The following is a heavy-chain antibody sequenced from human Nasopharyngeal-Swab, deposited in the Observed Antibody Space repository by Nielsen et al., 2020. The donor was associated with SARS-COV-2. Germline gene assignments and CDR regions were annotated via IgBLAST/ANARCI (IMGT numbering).Heavy chain of an antibody. J-gene: IGHJ6*02. Sequence: WIRQPPGKGLEWVSYISSSSSYTNYADSVKGRFTISRDNSKNTLYLQMNSLRAEDTAVYYCAKGVRRASWWFGECGMDVWGQGTTVTVSS. CDR3: AKGVRRASWWFGECGMDV. D-gene: IGHD3-10*01. V-gene: IGHV3-11*06. CDR2: ISSSSSYT.